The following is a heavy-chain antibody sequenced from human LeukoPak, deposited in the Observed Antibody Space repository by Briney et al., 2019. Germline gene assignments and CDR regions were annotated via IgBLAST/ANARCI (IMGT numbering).Heavy chain of an antibody. J-gene: IGHJ4*02. D-gene: IGHD5-18*01. CDR1: GFTFSSYA. CDR3: ARCGDTAMMYYFDY. CDR2: ISYDGSNK. Sequence: PGRSLRLSCAASGFTFSSYAMHWVRQAPGKGLEWVAVISYDGSNKYYADSVKGRFTISRDNSKNTLYLQMNSLRAEDTAVYYCARCGDTAMMYYFDYWGQGTLVTVSS. V-gene: IGHV3-30-3*01.